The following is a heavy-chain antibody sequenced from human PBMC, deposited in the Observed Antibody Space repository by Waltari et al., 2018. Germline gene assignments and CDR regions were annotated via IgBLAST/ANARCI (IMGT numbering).Heavy chain of an antibody. CDR1: GGTFSSYA. V-gene: IGHV1-69*01. D-gene: IGHD4-17*01. CDR2: TSPIFGTA. CDR3: ARDIGSSYGDDKEDDY. J-gene: IGHJ4*02. Sequence: QVQLVQSGAEVKKPGSSVKVSCKASGGTFSSYAISWVRQAPGQGLEWMGGTSPIFGTANYEQKVQGRGTITADESTSTAYMELSSLRSEDTAVYYCARDIGSSYGDDKEDDYWGQGTLVTVSS.